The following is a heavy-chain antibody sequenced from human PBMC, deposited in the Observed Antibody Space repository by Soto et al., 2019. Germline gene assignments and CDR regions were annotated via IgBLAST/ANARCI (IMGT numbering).Heavy chain of an antibody. D-gene: IGHD1-1*01. CDR2: ISTSISYI. V-gene: IGHV3-21*01. Sequence: EVQLVESGGGLVKPGGSLRLSCAASGFTFSSYSMNWVRQAPGKGLEWVSSISTSISYIYYADSVKGRFTISRDNAKNSLYLQMNSLRAEDTAVYYCARDLGVLAGIVDYWGQGTLVTVSS. CDR3: ARDLGVLAGIVDY. CDR1: GFTFSSYS. J-gene: IGHJ4*02.